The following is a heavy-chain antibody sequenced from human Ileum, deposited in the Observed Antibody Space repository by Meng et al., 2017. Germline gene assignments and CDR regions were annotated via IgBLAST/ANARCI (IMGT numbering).Heavy chain of an antibody. Sequence: QVQLQESGPRLVRPSETLSLACTVSGGSVGSGSYYWSWIRQPPGKGLEWIGHIYYSGSTNYNPSLKSRVTISVDMSKNQFSLKLNSVTAADTAIYFCARSSISPASYFFDYWGQGTLVTVSS. J-gene: IGHJ4*02. V-gene: IGHV4-61*01. D-gene: IGHD3-9*01. CDR2: IYYSGST. CDR3: ARSSISPASYFFDY. CDR1: GGSVGSGSYY.